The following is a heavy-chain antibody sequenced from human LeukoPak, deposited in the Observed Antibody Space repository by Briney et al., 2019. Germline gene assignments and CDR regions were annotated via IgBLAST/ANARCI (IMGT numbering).Heavy chain of an antibody. CDR1: GFTFRSSG. CDR2: ISNVGSRK. CDR3: AKWSRGWFADY. J-gene: IGHJ4*02. D-gene: IGHD6-19*01. V-gene: IGHV3-30*18. Sequence: TGGSLRLSCAASGFTFRSSGMEWVRQGPGKGLERVAVISNVGSRKFYAGSVKGRFTISRDNSKNTAHLQMNSLGGEDTAVYFCAKWSRGWFADYWGQGTLLTVSS.